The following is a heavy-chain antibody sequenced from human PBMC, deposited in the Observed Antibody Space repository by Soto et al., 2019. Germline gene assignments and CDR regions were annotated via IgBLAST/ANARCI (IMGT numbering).Heavy chain of an antibody. J-gene: IGHJ4*02. CDR2: IYYSGST. V-gene: IGHV4-59*08. Sequence: PSETLSHTCTVSGVSISSYYWSWIRQPPGKGLEWIGYIYYSGSTNYNPSLKSRVTISVDTSKNQFSLKLSSVTAADTAVYYCARRYGGTFDYWGQGTLVTVSS. D-gene: IGHD2-15*01. CDR1: GVSISSYY. CDR3: ARRYGGTFDY.